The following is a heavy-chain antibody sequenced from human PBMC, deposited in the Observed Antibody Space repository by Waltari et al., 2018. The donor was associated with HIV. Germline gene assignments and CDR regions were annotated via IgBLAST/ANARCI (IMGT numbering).Heavy chain of an antibody. CDR3: ARGFSRGWELYFDY. D-gene: IGHD1-26*01. Sequence: EVQLVETGGGLIQPGGSLRLSCAASGFTVSSNYMSWVRQAPGKGVEWVSVIYSGGSTYYADSVKGRFTISRDNSKNTLYLQMNSLRAEDTAVYYCARGFSRGWELYFDYWGQGTLVTVSS. CDR2: IYSGGST. J-gene: IGHJ4*02. V-gene: IGHV3-53*02. CDR1: GFTVSSNY.